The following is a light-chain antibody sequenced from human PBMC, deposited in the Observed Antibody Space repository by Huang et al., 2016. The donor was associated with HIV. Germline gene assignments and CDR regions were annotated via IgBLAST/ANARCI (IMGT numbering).Light chain of an antibody. J-gene: IGKJ1*01. CDR2: AAS. V-gene: IGKV1-39*01. Sequence: DIQMTQSPSSLSASVGDRVTITCRASQSISSYLNWYQQKPGKAPKLLIYAASSLQSGVPSRVRGRGSGTDFTLTISSLQPEDFATYYCQQSYSTPPWTFGQGTKVEIK. CDR1: QSISSY. CDR3: QQSYSTPPWT.